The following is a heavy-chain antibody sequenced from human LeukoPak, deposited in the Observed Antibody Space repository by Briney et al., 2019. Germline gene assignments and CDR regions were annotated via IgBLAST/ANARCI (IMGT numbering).Heavy chain of an antibody. V-gene: IGHV1-69*05. D-gene: IGHD6-13*01. Sequence: ASVKVSCKASGGTFSNYAISWVRQAPGQGLEWMGGIIPIFGTANYAQKFQGRVTITTDESTSPVYMEVSSVRFEDTAVYYCAKDRASSSWSRDAFDIWGQGTVVTVSS. J-gene: IGHJ3*02. CDR3: AKDRASSSWSRDAFDI. CDR1: GGTFSNYA. CDR2: IIPIFGTA.